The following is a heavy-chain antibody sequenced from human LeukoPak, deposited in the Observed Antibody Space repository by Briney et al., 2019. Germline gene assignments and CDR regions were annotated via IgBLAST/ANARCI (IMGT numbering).Heavy chain of an antibody. CDR1: GYTFTSYG. V-gene: IGHV1-18*01. Sequence: ASVKVSRKASGYTFTSYGISWVRQAPGQGLEWMGWISAYNGNTNYAQKLQGRVTMTTDTSTSTAYMELRSLRSDDTAVYYCARDLGSNLYSSGWQLTYYYYYGMDVWGQGTTVTVSS. CDR3: ARDLGSNLYSSGWQLTYYYYYGMDV. D-gene: IGHD6-19*01. CDR2: ISAYNGNT. J-gene: IGHJ6*02.